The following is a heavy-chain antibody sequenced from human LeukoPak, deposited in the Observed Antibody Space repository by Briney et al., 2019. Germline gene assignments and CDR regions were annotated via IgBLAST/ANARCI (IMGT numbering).Heavy chain of an antibody. D-gene: IGHD3-10*01. CDR2: IKEDGSEK. V-gene: IGHV3-7*01. CDR3: ARDWVAGVPFDAFDI. J-gene: IGHJ3*02. Sequence: GGSLRLSCVASGFTLSNYWMIWVRQAPGKGLEGVTNIKEDGSEKYYVGSVKGRFTISRDNDKNSLYLHMDSLTAEDTAIYYCARDWVAGVPFDAFDIWGQGTMVSVSS. CDR1: GFTLSNYW.